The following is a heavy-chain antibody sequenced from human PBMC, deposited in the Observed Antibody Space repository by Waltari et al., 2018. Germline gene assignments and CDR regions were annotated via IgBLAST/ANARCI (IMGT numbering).Heavy chain of an antibody. CDR3: ATGGRVRGVITSD. CDR1: GYTFTDYY. V-gene: IGHV1-69-2*01. J-gene: IGHJ4*02. D-gene: IGHD3-10*01. CDR2: VVREDGET. Sequence: EVQLVQSGAEVKKPGATVKIYCKVSGYTFTDYYMHWVQQAPGKGLWWMGLVVREDGETIYAEKFQGRLTIAADRSTNTAYMGLGSRRSEDTAVYYCATGGRVRGVITSDWGQGTLVTVSS.